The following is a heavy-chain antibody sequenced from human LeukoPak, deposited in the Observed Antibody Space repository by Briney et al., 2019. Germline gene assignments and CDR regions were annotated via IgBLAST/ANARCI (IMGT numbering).Heavy chain of an antibody. V-gene: IGHV2-5*02. J-gene: IGHJ5*02. CDR3: AHRLRGSGADLLSRFDP. CDR1: GFSLSTNGVG. Sequence: ESGPTLVKPTQTLTLTCTFSGFSLSTNGVGVGWIRQPPGKALEWLALIYWDDNKHYSPSLKNRLTVTKDTSKNQVVLTVTDMDPVDTATYYCAHRLRGSGADLLSRFDPWGQGTLVTVSS. D-gene: IGHD2/OR15-2a*01. CDR2: IYWDDNK.